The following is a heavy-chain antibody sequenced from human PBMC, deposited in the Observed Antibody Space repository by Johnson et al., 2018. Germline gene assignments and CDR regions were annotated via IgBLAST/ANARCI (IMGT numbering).Heavy chain of an antibody. D-gene: IGHD2-2*01. Sequence: VQLVQSGGGLVQPGGSXRLSCTTSGFTFSTYAMSWVRQAPGKGLEWVSEIGGSGSSTYYADSVKGRFTISRDNNKNTVHLQMNSLKAEDTAMYYCAKDVMATIDCSDTICHFDSWGQGTLVTVSS. V-gene: IGHV3-23*04. CDR3: AKDVMATIDCSDTICHFDS. CDR1: GFTFSTYA. CDR2: IGGSGSST. J-gene: IGHJ4*02.